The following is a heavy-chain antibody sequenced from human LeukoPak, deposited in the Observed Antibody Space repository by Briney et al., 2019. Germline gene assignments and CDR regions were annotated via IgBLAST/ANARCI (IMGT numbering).Heavy chain of an antibody. CDR2: IYHSGST. CDR1: GGSISSSNW. V-gene: IGHV4-4*02. Sequence: SGTLSLTCAVSGGSISSSNWWSWVRQPPGKGLEWIGEIYHSGSTNYNPSLKSRVTISVDTSENQFSLNLNSVTAADTAVYYCARQKPSTFRQYGRGRPFDYWGQGTLVTVSS. CDR3: ARQKPSTFRQYGRGRPFDY. J-gene: IGHJ4*02. D-gene: IGHD4-11*01.